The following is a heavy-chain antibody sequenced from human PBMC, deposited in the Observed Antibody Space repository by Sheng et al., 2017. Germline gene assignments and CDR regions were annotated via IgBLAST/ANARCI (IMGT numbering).Heavy chain of an antibody. J-gene: IGHJ6*02. Sequence: QVQLQQWGAGLLKPSETLSLTCAVYGGSFSGYYWSWIRQPPGKGLEWIGEINHSGSTNYNPSLKSRVTISVDTSKNQFSLKLSSVTAADTAVYYCARVSYYGMDVWGQGTTGHRLL. CDR3: ARVSYYGMDV. V-gene: IGHV4-34*01. CDR1: GGSFSGYY. CDR2: INHSGST.